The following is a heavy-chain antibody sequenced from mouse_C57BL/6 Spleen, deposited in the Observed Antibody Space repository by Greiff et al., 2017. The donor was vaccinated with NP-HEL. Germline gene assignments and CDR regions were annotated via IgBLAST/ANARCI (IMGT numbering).Heavy chain of an antibody. D-gene: IGHD1-1*01. V-gene: IGHV1-5*01. Sequence: EVQLQQSGTVLARPGASVKMSCKTSGYTFTSYWMHWVKQRPGQGLEWIGAIYPGNSDTSYNQKFKGKAKLTAVTSASTAYMELSSLTNEDSAVYYCTRDYGRALAECFDVWGTGTTVTVSS. CDR2: IYPGNSDT. CDR1: GYTFTSYW. J-gene: IGHJ1*03. CDR3: TRDYGRALAECFDV.